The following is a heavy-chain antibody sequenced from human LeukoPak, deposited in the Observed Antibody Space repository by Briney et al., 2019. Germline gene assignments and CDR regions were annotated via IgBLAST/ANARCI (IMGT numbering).Heavy chain of an antibody. Sequence: GSLRLSCAASGFTFSSYWMSWVRQAPGKGLEWIGSIYHSGSTYYNPSLKSRVTISVDTSKNQFSLKLSSVTAADTAVYYCARSIAARRVWYYYYYMDVWGKGTTVTVSS. D-gene: IGHD6-6*01. V-gene: IGHV4-38-2*01. CDR1: GFTFSSYW. CDR3: ARSIAARRVWYYYYYMDV. CDR2: IYHSGST. J-gene: IGHJ6*03.